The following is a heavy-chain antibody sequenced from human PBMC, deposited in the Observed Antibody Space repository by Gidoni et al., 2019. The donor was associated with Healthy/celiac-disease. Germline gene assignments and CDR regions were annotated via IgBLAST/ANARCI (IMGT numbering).Heavy chain of an antibody. D-gene: IGHD3-22*01. J-gene: IGHJ4*02. CDR2: ISGRGGST. V-gene: IGHV3-23*01. CDR3: ASTYYYDSSGYFYYFDY. Sequence: EVQLLESGGGLVQPGGSLRLSCAASGFTFSSYAMSWVRQAPGKGLEWVSAISGRGGSTYYADSVKGRFTISRDKSKNTLYLQMNSLRAEDTAVYYCASTYYYDSSGYFYYFDYWGQGTLFTVSS. CDR1: GFTFSSYA.